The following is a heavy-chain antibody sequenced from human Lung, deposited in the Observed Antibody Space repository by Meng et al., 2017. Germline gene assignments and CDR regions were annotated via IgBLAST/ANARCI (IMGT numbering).Heavy chain of an antibody. J-gene: IGHJ4*02. CDR1: GYYYPVYW. V-gene: IGHV1-2*06. CDR3: ARDEDISAAGKLFGDY. D-gene: IGHD6-13*01. Sequence: QVCVVELGIMCKDRGASGKVPCKTSGYYYPVYWLLWVRRAPGQGLEWLGRIDPKSGDTHYARRFQGRVTMTGDTSISTAYMELSGLRSDDTAMYYCARDEDISAAGKLFGDYWGQGTLVTVSS. CDR2: IDPKSGDT.